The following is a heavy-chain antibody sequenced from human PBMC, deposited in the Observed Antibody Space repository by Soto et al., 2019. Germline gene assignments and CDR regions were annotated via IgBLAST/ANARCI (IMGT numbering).Heavy chain of an antibody. D-gene: IGHD2-15*01. CDR1: GFPFSNAW. J-gene: IGHJ4*02. Sequence: GGSLSLSCAASGFPFSNAWMNWVRQAPGKGLEWVGRIKSKTDGGTTDYAAPVKGRFTISRDDSKNTLYLQMNSLKTEDTAVYYCTKNKGFCRGGSGRYSGVFFDYWGRGTLATVS. CDR3: TKNKGFCRGGSGRYSGVFFDY. V-gene: IGHV3-15*07. CDR2: IKSKTDGGTT.